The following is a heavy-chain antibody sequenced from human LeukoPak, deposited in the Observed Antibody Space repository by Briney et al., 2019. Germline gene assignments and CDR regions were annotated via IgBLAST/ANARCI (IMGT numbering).Heavy chain of an antibody. CDR1: GFTFSSYE. CDR3: AHVTARSGSTFDL. J-gene: IGHJ3*01. Sequence: GGSLRLSCAAPGFTFSSYEMNWVRQAPGKGLEWVSYIGSGGSTIYYADSVKGRFTISRDNAKNSLYLQMNSLRAEDTAVYYCAHVTARSGSTFDLWGQGTMVTVSS. D-gene: IGHD2-21*02. CDR2: IGSGGSTI. V-gene: IGHV3-48*03.